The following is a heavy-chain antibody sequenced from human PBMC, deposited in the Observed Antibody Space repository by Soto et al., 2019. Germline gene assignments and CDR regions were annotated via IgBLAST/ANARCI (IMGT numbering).Heavy chain of an antibody. J-gene: IGHJ4*02. CDR3: ARVIGGWSYFDY. CDR1: GYTFTSYA. D-gene: IGHD6-19*01. V-gene: IGHV1-3*01. CDR2: INAGNGNT. Sequence: QVQLVQSGAEVKKPGASVKVSCKASGYTFTSYAMHWVRQAPGQRLEWMGWINAGNGNTKYSQKFQGRVTITTDTSASTAYMELSSLRSDDTAVYYCARVIGGWSYFDYWGQGTLVTVSS.